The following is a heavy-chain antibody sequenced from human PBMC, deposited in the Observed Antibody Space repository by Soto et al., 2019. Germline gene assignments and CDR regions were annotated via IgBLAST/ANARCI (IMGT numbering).Heavy chain of an antibody. J-gene: IGHJ1*01. V-gene: IGHV4-30-2*01. CDR3: ARARRTESHYDSSGYTAEYFQY. CDR1: GGSISSGGYS. D-gene: IGHD3-22*01. Sequence: SETLSLTCAVSGGSISSGGYSWSWIRQPPGKGLEWIGYIYHSGSTYYNPSLKSRVTISVDRSKNQFSLKLSSVTAADTAVYYCARARRTESHYDSSGYTAEYFQYWGQGTLVTVSS. CDR2: IYHSGST.